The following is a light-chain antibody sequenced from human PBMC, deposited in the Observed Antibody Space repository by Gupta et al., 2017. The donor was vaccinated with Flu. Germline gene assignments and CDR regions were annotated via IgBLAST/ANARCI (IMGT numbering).Light chain of an antibody. CDR2: DAS. J-gene: IGKJ1*01. CDR3: QHYDTLPRT. Sequence: ERATLSCRASQSDSSSYLAWYQQKPGQAPRLLIYDASYRANGIPDRFSGSGSGTDFTITISRLEPEDFAMYYCQHYDTLPRTFGQGTKVEIK. V-gene: IGKV3-20*01. CDR1: QSDSSSY.